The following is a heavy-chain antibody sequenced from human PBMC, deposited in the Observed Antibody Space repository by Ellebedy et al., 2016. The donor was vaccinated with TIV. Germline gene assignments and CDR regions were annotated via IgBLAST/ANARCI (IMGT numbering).Heavy chain of an antibody. D-gene: IGHD4-23*01. CDR1: GGSISSGGYS. J-gene: IGHJ4*02. CDR3: ARGGDYGGNSDY. CDR2: IYHSGST. V-gene: IGHV4-30-2*01. Sequence: MPSETLSLTCAVSGGSISSGGYSWSWIRQPPGKGLEWIGYIYHSGSTYYNPSLKSRVTISVDRSKNQFSLKLSSVTAADTAVYYCARGGDYGGNSDYWGQGTLVTVSS.